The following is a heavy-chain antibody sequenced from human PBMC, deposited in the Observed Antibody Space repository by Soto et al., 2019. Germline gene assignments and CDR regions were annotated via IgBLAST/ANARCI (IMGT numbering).Heavy chain of an antibody. CDR2: IYYSGHT. Sequence: SETLSLTCTLSGGSIIISDYYWGWIRQPPGKGLEWIGSIYYSGHTFFNVSLMSRVTMSIDTSKHQFSLTLRSMTAADTAMYYCAGNRGLSAAGTQGWFDPWGQRNMVTVSS. J-gene: IGHJ5*02. D-gene: IGHD1-1*01. V-gene: IGHV4-39*01. CDR1: GGSIIISDYY. CDR3: AGNRGLSAAGTQGWFDP.